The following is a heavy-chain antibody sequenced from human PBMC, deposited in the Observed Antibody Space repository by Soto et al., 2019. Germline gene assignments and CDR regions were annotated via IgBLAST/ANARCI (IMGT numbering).Heavy chain of an antibody. CDR3: AREPTAAIVGMDV. D-gene: IGHD2-2*02. CDR2: ISYDGSNK. CDR1: GFTFSSYA. V-gene: IGHV3-30-3*01. J-gene: IGHJ6*02. Sequence: PGGSLRLSCAASGFTFSSYAMHWVRQAPGKGLEWVAVISYDGSNKYYADSVKGRFTISRDNSKNTLYLQMNSLRAEDTAVYYCAREPTAAIVGMDVWGQGITVTVSS.